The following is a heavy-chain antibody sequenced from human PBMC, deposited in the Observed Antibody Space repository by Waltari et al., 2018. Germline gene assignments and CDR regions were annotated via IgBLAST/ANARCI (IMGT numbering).Heavy chain of an antibody. Sequence: EVQLVESGGGVVRPGRSLSRSRAASGFSPSRSCMLWVRLVTGKGLMCVSRISRDGGDGIYADSVKGRFTISRDNTKNSLYLQMNSLRAEDTAIYYCVRDTLEWTSSTPHFDYWGQGALVTVSS. J-gene: IGHJ4*02. CDR3: VRDTLEWTSSTPHFDY. CDR1: GFSPSRSC. CDR2: ISRDGGDG. D-gene: IGHD3-3*01. V-gene: IGHV3-74*01.